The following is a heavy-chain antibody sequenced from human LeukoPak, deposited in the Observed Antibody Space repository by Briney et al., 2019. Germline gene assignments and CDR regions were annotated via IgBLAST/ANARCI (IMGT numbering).Heavy chain of an antibody. CDR1: GYTFTSYY. CDR2: INPSGDPT. Sequence: ASVKVSCKASGYTFTSYYMHWVRQAPGQGLEWVGIINPSGDPTTYAQKFQGRVTMTSDMSTSTVYMELSSLRAEDTAVYYCARTPFNIVVVPAAIEVQSNFYMDVWGKGTTVTISS. D-gene: IGHD2-2*01. J-gene: IGHJ6*03. CDR3: ARTPFNIVVVPAAIEVQSNFYMDV. V-gene: IGHV1-46*01.